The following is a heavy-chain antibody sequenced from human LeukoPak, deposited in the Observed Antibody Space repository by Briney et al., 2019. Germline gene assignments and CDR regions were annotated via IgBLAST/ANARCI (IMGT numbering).Heavy chain of an antibody. Sequence: SETLSLTCTVSGGSISSYYWGWIRQPPGKGLEWIGSIYYSGSTYYNPSLKSRVTISVDTSKNQFSLKLSSVTAADTAVYYCARVGYSGYDDRGSFDYWGQGTLVTVSS. CDR1: GGSISSYY. CDR3: ARVGYSGYDDRGSFDY. J-gene: IGHJ4*02. V-gene: IGHV4-39*07. D-gene: IGHD5-12*01. CDR2: IYYSGST.